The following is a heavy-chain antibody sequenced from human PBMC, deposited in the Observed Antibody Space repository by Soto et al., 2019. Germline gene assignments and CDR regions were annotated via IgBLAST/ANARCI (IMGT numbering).Heavy chain of an antibody. Sequence: QITLKESGPTLVKPTQTLTLTCTFSGFSLSTSGVGVGWIRQPPGKALEWLALIYWDDDKHYSPSLKSRLTITKDTSKNQVVLTMTNMDPVDTATYYCAHRGGRSTWYSVQHWGQCTLVTVSS. CDR1: GFSLSTSGVG. V-gene: IGHV2-5*02. D-gene: IGHD6-13*01. CDR3: AHRGGRSTWYSVQH. CDR2: IYWDDDK. J-gene: IGHJ1*01.